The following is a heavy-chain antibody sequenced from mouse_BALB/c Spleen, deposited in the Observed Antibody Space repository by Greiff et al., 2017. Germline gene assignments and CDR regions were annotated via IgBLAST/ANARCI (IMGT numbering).Heavy chain of an antibody. V-gene: IGHV14-1*02. CDR1: GFNIKDYY. CDR3: ARDDGNYDY. CDR2: IDPENGNT. D-gene: IGHD2-3*01. Sequence: VQLQQSGAELVRPGALVKLSCKASGFNIKDYYMHWVKQRPEQGLEWIGWIDPENGNTIYDPKFQGKASITADTSSNTAYLQLSSLTSEDTAVYYCARDDGNYDYWGQGTTRTVSS. J-gene: IGHJ2*01.